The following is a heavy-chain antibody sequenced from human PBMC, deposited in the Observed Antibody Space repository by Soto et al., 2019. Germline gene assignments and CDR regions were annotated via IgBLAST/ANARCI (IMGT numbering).Heavy chain of an antibody. CDR2: VIPSLGVS. D-gene: IGHD3-10*01. V-gene: IGHV1-69*02. Sequence: QVQLVQSGAEVKKPGSSVKVSCKASGGTFTTYTFSWVRQAPGHGLEWVGRVIPSLGVSYYAQKLQGRVTITADKSTTTAYMELSSLRSEDTAVYYCASFYSGSGSYRDVWGQGTLVTISS. CDR3: ASFYSGSGSYRDV. J-gene: IGHJ4*02. CDR1: GGTFTTYT.